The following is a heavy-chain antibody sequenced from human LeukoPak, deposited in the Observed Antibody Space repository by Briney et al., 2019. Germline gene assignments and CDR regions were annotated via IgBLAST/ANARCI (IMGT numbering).Heavy chain of an antibody. D-gene: IGHD6-19*01. CDR3: ARDRGSGWYSGGWDYYYYYMDV. V-gene: IGHV1-69*06. Sequence: ASVKVSCKASGGTFSSYAISWVRQAPGQGLEWMGGIIPIFGTANYAQKFQGRVTITADKSTSTAYMELSSLRSEDTAVYYCARDRGSGWYSGGWDYYYYYMDVWGKGTTVTVSS. J-gene: IGHJ6*03. CDR1: GGTFSSYA. CDR2: IIPIFGTA.